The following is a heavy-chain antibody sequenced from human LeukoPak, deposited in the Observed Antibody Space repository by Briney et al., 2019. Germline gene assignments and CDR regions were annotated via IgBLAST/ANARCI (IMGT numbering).Heavy chain of an antibody. D-gene: IGHD6-19*01. CDR1: GFTFSRYS. CDR2: ISSSSSTI. Sequence: GGSLRLSCAASGFTFSRYSMNWVHQAPGKGLEWVSYISSSSSTIYYADSVKGRFTISRDNAKNSLYLQVNSLRAEDTAVYYCATFRLYNSAPDYWGQGTLVTVSS. CDR3: ATFRLYNSAPDY. V-gene: IGHV3-48*01. J-gene: IGHJ4*02.